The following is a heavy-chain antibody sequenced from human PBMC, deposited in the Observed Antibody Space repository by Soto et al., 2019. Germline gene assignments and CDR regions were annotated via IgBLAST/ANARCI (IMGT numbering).Heavy chain of an antibody. CDR3: ARDCGEQLVRRGFYYYYMDV. V-gene: IGHV3-21*01. Sequence: EVQLVESGGGLVKPGGSLRLSCAASRFAFSSFSMNWVRQAPGKGLEWVAFISSGGSSMYYADSVKGRFSISRDNAKNSLFLQMNSLRAEDTAVYYCARDCGEQLVRRGFYYYYMDVWGTGTTVTVAS. CDR2: ISSGGSSM. CDR1: RFAFSSFS. J-gene: IGHJ6*03. D-gene: IGHD6-6*01.